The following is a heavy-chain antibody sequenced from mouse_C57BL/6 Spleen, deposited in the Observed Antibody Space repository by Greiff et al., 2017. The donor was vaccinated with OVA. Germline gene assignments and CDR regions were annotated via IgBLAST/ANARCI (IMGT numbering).Heavy chain of an antibody. CDR3: AILYDGYPWFAY. V-gene: IGHV1-74*01. J-gene: IGHJ3*01. D-gene: IGHD2-3*01. CDR1: GYTFTSYW. Sequence: QVHVKQPGAELVKPGASVKVSCKASGYTFTSYWMHWVKQRPGQGLEWIGRIHPSDSDTNYNQKFKGKATLTVDKSSSTAYMQLSSLTSEDSAVYYCAILYDGYPWFAYWGQGTLVTVSA. CDR2: IHPSDSDT.